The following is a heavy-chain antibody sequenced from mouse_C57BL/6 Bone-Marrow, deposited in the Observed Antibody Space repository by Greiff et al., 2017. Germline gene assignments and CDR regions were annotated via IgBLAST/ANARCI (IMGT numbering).Heavy chain of an antibody. CDR2: IRSKSNNYAT. Sequence: GGGLVQPKGSLKLSCAASGFSFNTYAMNWVRQAPGKGLEWVARIRSKSNNYATYYADSVKDRFTNSRDDSESMLYLQMNNLKTEDTAMYYCVRHADGYYAMDYWGQGTSVTVSS. CDR1: GFSFNTYA. J-gene: IGHJ4*01. CDR3: VRHADGYYAMDY. D-gene: IGHD2-3*01. V-gene: IGHV10-1*01.